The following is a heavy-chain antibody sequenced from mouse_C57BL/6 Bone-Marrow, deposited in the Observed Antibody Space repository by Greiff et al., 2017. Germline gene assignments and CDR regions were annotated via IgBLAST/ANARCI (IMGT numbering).Heavy chain of an antibody. V-gene: IGHV1-55*01. CDR2: ISPGSSST. CDR3: ARDYSPHVDY. Sequence: QVQLQQPGAELVKPGASVKLSCKASGYTFTSYWITWVKQRPGQGLEWIGDISPGSSSTNYTEKVKSKVTLSVDTSSSTAYMQISSLTSEDSAVYYCARDYSPHVDYWGQGTTLTVSS. CDR1: GYTFTSYW. D-gene: IGHD2-12*01. J-gene: IGHJ2*01.